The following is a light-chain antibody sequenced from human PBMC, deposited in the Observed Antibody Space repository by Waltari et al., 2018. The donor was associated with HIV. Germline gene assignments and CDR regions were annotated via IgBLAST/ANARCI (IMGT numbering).Light chain of an antibody. Sequence: QAVVTQEPSLTVSPGGTVTLTSGSSTGAVTSGHFPYWFQQKPGQAPRPLSYETSNKHSWTPAPFSGSLLGGKAALTLSGAQPEDEADYYCLLSYSRARVFGGGTKLTV. V-gene: IGLV7-46*01. CDR3: LLSYSRARV. J-gene: IGLJ3*02. CDR1: TGAVTSGHF. CDR2: ETS.